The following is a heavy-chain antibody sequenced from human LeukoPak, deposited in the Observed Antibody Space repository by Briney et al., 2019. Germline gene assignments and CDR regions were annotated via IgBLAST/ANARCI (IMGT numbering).Heavy chain of an antibody. CDR3: AIGTSYDILTGPIPGFDY. CDR1: GYTFTGYY. CDR2: INPNSGGT. V-gene: IGHV1-2*04. D-gene: IGHD3-9*01. Sequence: ASVKVSCKASGYTFTGYYMHWVRQAPGQGLELMGWINPNSGGTNYAQKFQGWVTMTRDTSISTAYMELSRLRSDDTAVYYCAIGTSYDILTGPIPGFDYWGQGTLVTVSS. J-gene: IGHJ4*02.